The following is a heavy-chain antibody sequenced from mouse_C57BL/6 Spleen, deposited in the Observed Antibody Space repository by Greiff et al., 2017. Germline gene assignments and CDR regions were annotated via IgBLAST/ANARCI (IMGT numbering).Heavy chain of an antibody. V-gene: IGHV1-52*01. D-gene: IGHD1-1*01. Sequence: VQLQQPGAELVRPGSSVKLSCKASGYTFTSYWMHWVKQRPIQGLEWIGNIDPSDSETHYNQKFKDKATLTVDKSSSTAYMQLSSLTSEDSAVYYCARYYGSSYWFAYWGQGTLVTVSA. J-gene: IGHJ3*01. CDR1: GYTFTSYW. CDR3: ARYYGSSYWFAY. CDR2: IDPSDSET.